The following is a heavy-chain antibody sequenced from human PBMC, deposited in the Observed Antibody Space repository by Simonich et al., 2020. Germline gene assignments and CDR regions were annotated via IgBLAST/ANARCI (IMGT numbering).Heavy chain of an antibody. Sequence: QVQLVQSGAEVKKPGASVKVSCKASGYTFTGYYMHWVRQAPGQGLEWMGRINPDSGGTNYAQKFQGRGTMTRDTSISTAYMELSRLRSDDTAVYYCARDWYYYDSSGYYSDAFDIWGQGTMVTVSS. CDR3: ARDWYYYDSSGYYSDAFDI. J-gene: IGHJ3*02. V-gene: IGHV1-2*06. CDR1: GYTFTGYY. CDR2: INPDSGGT. D-gene: IGHD3-22*01.